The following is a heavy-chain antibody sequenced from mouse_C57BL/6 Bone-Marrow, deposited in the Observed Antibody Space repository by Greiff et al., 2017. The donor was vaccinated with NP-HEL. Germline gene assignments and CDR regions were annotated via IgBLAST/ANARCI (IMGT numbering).Heavy chain of an antibody. D-gene: IGHD1-1*01. J-gene: IGHJ3*01. CDR2: ISSGGSYT. CDR1: GFTFSSYG. V-gene: IGHV5-6*01. Sequence: EVQGVESGGDLVKPGGSLKLSCAASGFTFSSYGMSWVRQTPDKRLEWVATISSGGSYTYYPDSVKGRFTISRDNAKNTLYLQMSSLKSEDTAMYYCARRSPYYYGSPWFAYWGQGTLVTVSA. CDR3: ARRSPYYYGSPWFAY.